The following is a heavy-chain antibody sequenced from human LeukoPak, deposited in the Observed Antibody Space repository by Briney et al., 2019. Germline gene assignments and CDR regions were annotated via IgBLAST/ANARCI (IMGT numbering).Heavy chain of an antibody. V-gene: IGHV4-61*02. D-gene: IGHD3-10*01. J-gene: IGHJ4*02. CDR2: IYTSGST. CDR1: GGSISSSSYY. Sequence: SETLSLTCTVSGGSISSSSYYWSWIRQPAGKGLEWIGRIYTSGSTNYNPPLKSRVTMSVDTSKNQFSVKLSSVTAADTAVYYCARGGYYYGSGSHGLPDYWGQGTLVTVSS. CDR3: ARGGYYYGSGSHGLPDY.